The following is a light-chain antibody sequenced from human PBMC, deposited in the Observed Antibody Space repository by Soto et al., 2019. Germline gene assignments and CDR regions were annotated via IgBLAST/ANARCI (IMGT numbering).Light chain of an antibody. J-gene: IGKJ3*01. V-gene: IGKV1-39*01. Sequence: DIQMTQSPSPLSASVGDRVTITCRASQTIDNYLNWYQQKPGKAPKLLIYAASTLQSGVPSRFSGSGSGTEFTLTISSLQREDFATYYCQQSYITLFTFGPGTKVDIK. CDR3: QQSYITLFT. CDR1: QTIDNY. CDR2: AAS.